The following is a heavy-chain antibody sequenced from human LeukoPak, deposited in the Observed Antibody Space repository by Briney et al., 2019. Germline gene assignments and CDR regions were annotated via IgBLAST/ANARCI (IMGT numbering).Heavy chain of an antibody. V-gene: IGHV4-39*02. CDR3: ARPSTGD. CDR1: GGSISSSSYY. D-gene: IGHD7-27*01. CDR2: IYYSGST. J-gene: IGHJ4*02. Sequence: SETLSLTCTVSGGSISSSSYYWGWIRRSPGKGLEWIGSIYYSGSTYNNPSLRSRITISVDTSKNHFSLKLTSVTAADTAVYYCARPSTGDWGQGTLVTVSS.